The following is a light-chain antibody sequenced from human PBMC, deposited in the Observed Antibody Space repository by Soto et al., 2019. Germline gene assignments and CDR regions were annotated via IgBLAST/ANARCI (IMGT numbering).Light chain of an antibody. J-gene: IGKJ1*01. CDR3: QDYYGAQWK. CDR2: AAS. Sequence: DAQMTQSPSSLSASVGHRVTITCRARQGITNYLAWYQQKPGKAPQLLIYAASTLQSGLPSRFGGSGSGTDFTLTISSLQPEDVATYYCQDYYGAQWKFGQGTKVEV. CDR1: QGITNY. V-gene: IGKV1-27*01.